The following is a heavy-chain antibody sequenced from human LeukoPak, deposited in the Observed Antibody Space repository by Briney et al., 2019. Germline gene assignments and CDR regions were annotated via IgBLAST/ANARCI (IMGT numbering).Heavy chain of an antibody. J-gene: IGHJ5*02. D-gene: IGHD3-3*01. Sequence: ASLNVACKAAGYTFTSYGISWVREAPGRGLEWVGWISAYNGNTNYAQKLQGRVTMTTDTSTSTAYMELRSLRSDDTAVYYCARAQRKVLRFLEWSPSWFDPWGQGTLVTVSS. CDR1: GYTFTSYG. CDR3: ARAQRKVLRFLEWSPSWFDP. CDR2: ISAYNGNT. V-gene: IGHV1-18*01.